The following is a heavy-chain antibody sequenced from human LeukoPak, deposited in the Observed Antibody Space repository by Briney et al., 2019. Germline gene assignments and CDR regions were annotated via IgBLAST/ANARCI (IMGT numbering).Heavy chain of an antibody. CDR3: ARVIPNGDPFDF. Sequence: ASVKVSCKASGYTFTGYYMHWVRQAPGQGLEWMGWINPNSGGTNYAQQFQGRLTMTRDTSISTAYMELSRLRSDDTAVYYCARVIPNGDPFDFWGQGTLVTVPS. CDR2: INPNSGGT. CDR1: GYTFTGYY. J-gene: IGHJ4*02. D-gene: IGHD4-17*01. V-gene: IGHV1-2*02.